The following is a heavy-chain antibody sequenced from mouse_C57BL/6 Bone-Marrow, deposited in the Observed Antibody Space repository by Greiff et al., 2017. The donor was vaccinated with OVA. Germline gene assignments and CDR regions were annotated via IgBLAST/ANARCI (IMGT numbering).Heavy chain of an antibody. CDR2: IDPNSGGT. CDR1: GYTFTSYW. CDR3: ARSRGTTVVNYYAMDY. D-gene: IGHD1-1*01. V-gene: IGHV1-72*01. Sequence: VQLQQPGAELVKPGASVKLSCKASGYTFTSYWMHWVKQRPGRGLEWIGRIDPNSGGTKYTEKFKSKATLTVDKPSSTAYMQLSSLTSEDSAVYYCARSRGTTVVNYYAMDYWGQGTSVTVSS. J-gene: IGHJ4*01.